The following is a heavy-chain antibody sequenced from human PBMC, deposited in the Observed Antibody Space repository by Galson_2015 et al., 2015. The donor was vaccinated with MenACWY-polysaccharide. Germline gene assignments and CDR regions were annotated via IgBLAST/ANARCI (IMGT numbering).Heavy chain of an antibody. CDR2: IPPPGST. J-gene: IGHJ2*01. D-gene: IGHD1-1*01. CDR3: ARRSLDNWYFDL. V-gene: IGHV4-4*07. Sequence: ETLSLPCSVSPDSITSSYWGWVRQSADKGLEYIGRIPPPGSTAYNPSFRGRVALSVGFPRNQLSLRLASMTASDTAMYYCARRSLDNWYFDLWGRGTLVIVSS. CDR1: PDSITSSY.